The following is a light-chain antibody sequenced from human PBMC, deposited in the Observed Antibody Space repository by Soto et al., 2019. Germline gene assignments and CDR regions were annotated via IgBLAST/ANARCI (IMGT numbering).Light chain of an antibody. CDR3: QQYGTFPRT. CDR2: AAS. CDR1: QSVSSNY. J-gene: IGKJ1*01. Sequence: EIVLTQSPGTLSLSPGERATLSCRASQSVSSNYLAWFQQKPGQAPRLLIYAASSRATGIPDRFSGSGSETDFTLTISRLEPEDFAVYYCQQYGTFPRTFGQGTKVDIK. V-gene: IGKV3-20*01.